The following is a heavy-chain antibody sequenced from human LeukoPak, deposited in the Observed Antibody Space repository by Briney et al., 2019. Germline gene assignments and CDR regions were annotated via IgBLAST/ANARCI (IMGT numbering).Heavy chain of an antibody. Sequence: SETLSLTCAVYGGSFSGYYWSWIRQPPGKGLEGSGEINHSGSTNYNPSLKSRVTISVDTSKNQFSLKLSSVTAADTAVYYCARGPYDTATTGLLNYYYYMDVWGKGTTVTVSS. V-gene: IGHV4-34*01. D-gene: IGHD4-17*01. CDR3: ARGPYDTATTGLLNYYYYMDV. CDR2: INHSGST. J-gene: IGHJ6*03. CDR1: GGSFSGYY.